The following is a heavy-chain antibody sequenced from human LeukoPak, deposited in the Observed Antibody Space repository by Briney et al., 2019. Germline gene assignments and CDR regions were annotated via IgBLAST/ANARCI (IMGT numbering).Heavy chain of an antibody. CDR3: ARESVGATEYFDY. D-gene: IGHD1-26*01. J-gene: IGHJ4*02. CDR2: IYHSGTTYSGST. V-gene: IGHV4-39*07. CDR1: GASMSNYY. Sequence: PSETLSLTCNVSGASMSNYYWVWIRQPPGKGLEWIGSIYHSGTTYSGSTYYNPSLKSRVTISVDTSKNQFSLKLSSVTAADTAVYYCARESVGATEYFDYWGQGTLVTVSS.